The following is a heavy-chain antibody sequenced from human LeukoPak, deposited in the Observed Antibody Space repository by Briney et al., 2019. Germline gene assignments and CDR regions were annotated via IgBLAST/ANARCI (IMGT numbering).Heavy chain of an antibody. Sequence: SETLSLTCTVSGGSISSYYWSWIRQPPGKGLEWIGYIYYSGSTNYNPSLKSRVTISVDTSKNQFSLKLSSVTAADTAVYCCASLVPDYWGQGTLVTVSS. J-gene: IGHJ4*02. CDR3: ASLVPDY. V-gene: IGHV4-59*08. CDR2: IYYSGST. CDR1: GGSISSYY. D-gene: IGHD2-8*02.